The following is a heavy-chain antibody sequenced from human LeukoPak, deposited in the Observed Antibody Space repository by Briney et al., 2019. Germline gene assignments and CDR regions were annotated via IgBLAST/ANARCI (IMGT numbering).Heavy chain of an antibody. Sequence: GGSLRLSCVASGFTLTSYTMHWVRQAPGKGLEWVAVTSPSDENHVYYADSVKGRFTISRDNSKNTLYLQMNNLRAEDTAVYYCARDPPGDTAMADDYWGQGTLVTVSS. CDR3: ARDPPGDTAMADDY. J-gene: IGHJ4*02. D-gene: IGHD5-18*01. V-gene: IGHV3-30*03. CDR1: GFTLTSYT. CDR2: TSPSDENHV.